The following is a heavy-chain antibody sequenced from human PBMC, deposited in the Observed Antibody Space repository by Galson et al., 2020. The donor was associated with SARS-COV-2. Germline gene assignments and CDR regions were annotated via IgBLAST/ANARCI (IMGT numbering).Heavy chain of an antibody. CDR1: GFTFSSYW. D-gene: IGHD5-18*01. Sequence: GESLKISCAASGFTFSSYWMSWVRQAPGKGLEWVANIKQDGSEKYYVDSVKGRFTISRDNAKNSLYLQMNSLRAEDTAVYYCARVAAGYSYCWLDYMDVWGKGTTVTISS. V-gene: IGHV3-7*01. CDR2: IKQDGSEK. CDR3: ARVAAGYSYCWLDYMDV. J-gene: IGHJ6*03.